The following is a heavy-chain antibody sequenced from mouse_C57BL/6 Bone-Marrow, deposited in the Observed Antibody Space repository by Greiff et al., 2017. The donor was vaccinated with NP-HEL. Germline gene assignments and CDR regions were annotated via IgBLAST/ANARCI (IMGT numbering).Heavy chain of an antibody. V-gene: IGHV5-9-1*02. D-gene: IGHD2-4*01. CDR3: TRDYDYDHYAMDY. J-gene: IGHJ4*01. CDR2: ISSGGDYI. Sequence: EVKLMESGEGLVKPGGSLKLSCAASGFTFSSYAMSWVRQTPEKRLEWVAYISSGGDYIYYADTVKGRFTISRDNARNTLYLQMSSLKSEDTAMYYCTRDYDYDHYAMDYWGQGTSVTVSS. CDR1: GFTFSSYA.